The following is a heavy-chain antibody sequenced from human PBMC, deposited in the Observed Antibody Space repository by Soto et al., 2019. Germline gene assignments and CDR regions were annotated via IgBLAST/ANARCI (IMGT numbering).Heavy chain of an antibody. CDR2: VFWDDDK. D-gene: IGHD3-10*01. V-gene: IGHV2-5*02. Sequence: QITMRESGPTLVKPTPTLTLTCSFSGFSLSASGVGVGWIRQPPGKALEWLALVFWDDDKFYSPPLQSRLTITKDTSKNQVVLTVTNIDPVDTATYYCAHSSPYGSFDVWGQGTMVTVSS. J-gene: IGHJ3*01. CDR1: GFSLSASGVG. CDR3: AHSSPYGSFDV.